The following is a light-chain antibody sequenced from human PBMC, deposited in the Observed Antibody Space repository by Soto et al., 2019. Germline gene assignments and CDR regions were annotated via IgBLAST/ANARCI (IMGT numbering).Light chain of an antibody. Sequence: DIQMTQSPSSLSASVGDRVTITCRASQGINYYLAWYQQKPGKVPKLLIYAASTLQSGVPSRFSGSGSGTDFTLTISSLQPGDVATYYCQKYSSAPWTFGQGTNVEIK. V-gene: IGKV1-27*01. J-gene: IGKJ1*01. CDR2: AAS. CDR3: QKYSSAPWT. CDR1: QGINYY.